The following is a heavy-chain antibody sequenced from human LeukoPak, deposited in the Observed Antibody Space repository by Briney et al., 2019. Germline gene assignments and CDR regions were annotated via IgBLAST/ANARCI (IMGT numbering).Heavy chain of an antibody. Sequence: ASVKVSCKASGYTFTSYDINWVRQATGQGLEWMGWMNPNSGNTGYAQKFQGRVTMTTDTSTSTAYMELRSLRSDDTAVYYCARDRFMTTVTTGYYGMDVWGQGTTVTVSS. CDR3: ARDRFMTTVTTGYYGMDV. CDR1: GYTFTSYD. V-gene: IGHV1-8*01. J-gene: IGHJ6*02. D-gene: IGHD4-17*01. CDR2: MNPNSGNT.